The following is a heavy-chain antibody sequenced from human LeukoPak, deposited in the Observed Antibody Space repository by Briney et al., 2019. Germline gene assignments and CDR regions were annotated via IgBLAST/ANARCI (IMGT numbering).Heavy chain of an antibody. Sequence: GASLQISCQGSGYSFTRHWIGWVRQLPGKGLEWMGNIYPGDSDARYSPSFQGQVTFSADKSISTAYLQWSSLKASDTAMYYCARHATGDDCWGQGTLVTVSS. V-gene: IGHV5-51*01. J-gene: IGHJ4*02. CDR2: IYPGDSDA. CDR1: GYSFTRHW. CDR3: ARHATGDDC. D-gene: IGHD7-27*01.